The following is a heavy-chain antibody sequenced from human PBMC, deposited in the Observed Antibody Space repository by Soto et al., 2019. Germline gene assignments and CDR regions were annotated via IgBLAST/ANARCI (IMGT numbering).Heavy chain of an antibody. D-gene: IGHD4-17*01. CDR2: IYPGDSDT. V-gene: IGHV5-51*01. J-gene: IGHJ6*02. CDR3: ARRRSGPTYAYYGLDV. Sequence: GESLKISCKGSEYMFTDYWIAWVRQMPEKGLEWMGVIYPGDSDTRYSPSFQGQVTISADKSISTAYLQWSSLKASDSAIYYCARRRSGPTYAYYGLDVWGQGTKVTVSS. CDR1: EYMFTDYW.